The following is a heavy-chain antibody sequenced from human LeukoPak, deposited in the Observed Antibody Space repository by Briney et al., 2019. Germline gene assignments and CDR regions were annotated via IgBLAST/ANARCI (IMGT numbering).Heavy chain of an antibody. CDR2: INVDGSIT. Sequence: GGSLRLSCAASGFTFSTYWMHWVRQAPGKGLVWVSRINVDGSITTYADSVKGRFTISRDNAKNTLYLQMHSLRGEDTAVYYCAGTFGNNYGDYWGHGTLVTVSS. CDR1: GFTFSTYW. D-gene: IGHD5-18*01. J-gene: IGHJ4*01. CDR3: AGTFGNNYGDY. V-gene: IGHV3-74*01.